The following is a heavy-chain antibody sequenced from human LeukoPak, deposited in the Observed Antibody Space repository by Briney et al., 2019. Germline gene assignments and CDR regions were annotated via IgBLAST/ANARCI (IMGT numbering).Heavy chain of an antibody. CDR2: INPNSGGT. J-gene: IGHJ3*02. CDR1: GYTFTGYY. Sequence: GASVKVSCKASGYTFTGYYMHWVRQAPGQGLEWMGWINPNSGGTNYAQKFQGRVTMTRDMSISTAYMELSRLRSGDTAVYYCARDLEWELLPVSAFDIWGQGTMVTVSS. D-gene: IGHD1-26*01. CDR3: ARDLEWELLPVSAFDI. V-gene: IGHV1-2*02.